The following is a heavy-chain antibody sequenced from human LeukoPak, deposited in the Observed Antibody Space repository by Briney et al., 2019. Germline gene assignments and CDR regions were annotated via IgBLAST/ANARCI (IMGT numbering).Heavy chain of an antibody. CDR1: GFTFSSYR. CDR3: AKDSSSSYPYYSMDV. D-gene: IGHD6-6*01. V-gene: IGHV3-21*01. Sequence: GGSLRLSCAVSGFTFSSYRMNWVRQAPVKGLEWVSSISSSSSYIYYEDSVRGRFTISRDNAKNSLYLQMNSLRAEDTAVYYCAKDSSSSYPYYSMDVWGQGTTVTVSS. CDR2: ISSSSSYI. J-gene: IGHJ6*02.